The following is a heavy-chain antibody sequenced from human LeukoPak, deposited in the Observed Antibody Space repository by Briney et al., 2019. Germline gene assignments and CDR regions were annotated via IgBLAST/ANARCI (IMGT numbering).Heavy chain of an antibody. J-gene: IGHJ5*02. CDR3: ARGDIVVVPAAIASWFDP. Sequence: SETLSLTCAVYVGSFSGYYWSWIRQPPGKGLEWIGEINHSGSTNYNPSLKSRVTISVDTSKNQFSLKLSSVTAADTAVYYCARGDIVVVPAAIASWFDPWGQGTLVTVSS. D-gene: IGHD2-2*02. CDR1: VGSFSGYY. CDR2: INHSGST. V-gene: IGHV4-34*01.